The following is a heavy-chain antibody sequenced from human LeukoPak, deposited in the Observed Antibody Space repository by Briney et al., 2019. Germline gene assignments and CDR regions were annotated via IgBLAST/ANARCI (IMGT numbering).Heavy chain of an antibody. D-gene: IGHD3-9*01. J-gene: IGHJ4*02. CDR3: ARDLAPPTYYDILTGHWKYSSGWYYIDY. CDR1: GYTFTSYG. V-gene: IGHV1-18*01. Sequence: APVKVSCKASGYTFTSYGISWVRQAPGQGLEWMGWISAYNGNTNCAQKLQGRVTMTTDTSTSTAYMELRSLRSDDTAVYYCARDLAPPTYYDILTGHWKYSSGWYYIDYWGQGTLVTVSS. CDR2: ISAYNGNT.